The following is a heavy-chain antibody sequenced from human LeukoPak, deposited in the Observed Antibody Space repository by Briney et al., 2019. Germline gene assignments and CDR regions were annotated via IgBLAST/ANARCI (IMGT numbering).Heavy chain of an antibody. J-gene: IGHJ2*01. CDR3: ARVKIGRYFDL. CDR1: GGSISSYY. V-gene: IGHV4-59*01. Sequence: SETLSLTCTVSGGSISSYYWSWIRQPPGKGLEWIGYIYYSGSTNYNPSLKSRVTISVDTSKSQFSLKLSSVTAADTAVYYCARVKIGRYFDLWGRGTLVTVSS. CDR2: IYYSGST.